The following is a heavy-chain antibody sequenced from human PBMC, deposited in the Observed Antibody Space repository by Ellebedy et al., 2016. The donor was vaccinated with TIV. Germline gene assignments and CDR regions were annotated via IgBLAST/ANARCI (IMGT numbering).Heavy chain of an antibody. D-gene: IGHD3-16*01. CDR2: IKQDGGEK. CDR1: EFTFSRYW. V-gene: IGHV3-7*01. CDR3: ASSRVWGSYDNWFDP. J-gene: IGHJ5*02. Sequence: PGGSLRLSCAASEFTFSRYWMNWVRQAPGKGLEWVANIKQDGGEKDYVDSVKGRFTISRDNAKNSLYLQMNSLRAEDTAVYYCASSRVWGSYDNWFDPWGQGTLVIVSS.